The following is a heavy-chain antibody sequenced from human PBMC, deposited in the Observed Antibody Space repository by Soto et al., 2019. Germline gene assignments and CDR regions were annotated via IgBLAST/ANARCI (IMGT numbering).Heavy chain of an antibody. CDR1: GFTSTKYS. CDR2: ISYSGETK. J-gene: IGHJ4*02. Sequence: GGSLRLSCVNSGFTSTKYSMNWVRQAPGKGLEWVSYISYSGETKYYADSLKGRYAISRDDAKNSVYLQMNSLRDEDTAFYYCVRGVVVVVGSTAENFDHWGQGPLVTVSS. V-gene: IGHV3-48*02. CDR3: VRGVVVVVGSTAENFDH. D-gene: IGHD2-15*01.